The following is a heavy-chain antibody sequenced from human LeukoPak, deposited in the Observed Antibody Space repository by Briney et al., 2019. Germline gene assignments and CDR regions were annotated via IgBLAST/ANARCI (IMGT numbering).Heavy chain of an antibody. D-gene: IGHD2-2*01. CDR2: MNPNSGST. J-gene: IGHJ4*02. Sequence: SVKVSCKASGYTFTSYDINWVRQATGQGLEWMGWMNPNSGSTGYAQKFQGRVTITRNTSISTAYMELSSLRSEDTAVYYCAIDSSTSWAYYFDYWGQGTLVTVSS. CDR3: AIDSSTSWAYYFDY. CDR1: GYTFTSYD. V-gene: IGHV1-8*03.